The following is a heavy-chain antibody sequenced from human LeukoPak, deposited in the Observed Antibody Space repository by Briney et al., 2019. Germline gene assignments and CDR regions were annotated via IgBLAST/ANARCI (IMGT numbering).Heavy chain of an antibody. D-gene: IGHD2-2*01. Sequence: GGSLRLSCAASGFTFSSYGMHWVRQAPGKGLEWVAVISYDGSNKYYADSVKGRFTISRDNSKNTLYLQMNSLRAEGTAVYYCAKDSRQLLDYWGQGTLVTVSS. V-gene: IGHV3-30*18. CDR3: AKDSRQLLDY. CDR2: ISYDGSNK. J-gene: IGHJ4*02. CDR1: GFTFSSYG.